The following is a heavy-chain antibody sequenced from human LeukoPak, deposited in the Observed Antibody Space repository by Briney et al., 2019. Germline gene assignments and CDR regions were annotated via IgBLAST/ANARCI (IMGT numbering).Heavy chain of an antibody. CDR3: ARDSITADNSLDY. D-gene: IGHD7-27*01. CDR1: GFTFSSYA. Sequence: GGSLRLSCAASGFTFSSYAMSWVRQAPGKGLEWVSGISVSGGSTKYAGSVRGRFTISRDNSKNTLYLQMDSLRAEDTAVYYCARDSITADNSLDYWGRGTLVTVSS. V-gene: IGHV3-23*01. CDR2: ISVSGGST. J-gene: IGHJ4*02.